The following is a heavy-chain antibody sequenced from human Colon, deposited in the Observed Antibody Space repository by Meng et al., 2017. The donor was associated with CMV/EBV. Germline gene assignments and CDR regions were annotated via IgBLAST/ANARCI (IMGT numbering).Heavy chain of an antibody. Sequence: GEALKISCAASGFVFSSFWMTWVRQAPGKGLEWVATIKQPGREKFYADSVKGRFTISRDNAKNSVFLQMNSLRTEDTGVYYCARDLTTDYNYYYGMDVWGHGTTVTVSS. CDR2: IKQPGREK. CDR3: ARDLTTDYNYYYGMDV. CDR1: GFVFSSFW. J-gene: IGHJ6*02. V-gene: IGHV3-7*01. D-gene: IGHD1-14*01.